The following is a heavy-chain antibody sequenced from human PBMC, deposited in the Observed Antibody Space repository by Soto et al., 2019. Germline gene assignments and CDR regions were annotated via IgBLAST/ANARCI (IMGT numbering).Heavy chain of an antibody. D-gene: IGHD6-13*01. CDR3: ATAYQVPAAGIPDAFDI. J-gene: IGHJ3*02. CDR2: FDPEDGET. Sequence: GASVKVSCKVSGYTLTELSMHWVQQAPGKGLEWMGGFDPEDGETIYAQKFQGRVTMTEDTSTDTAYMELSSLRSEDTAVYYCATAYQVPAAGIPDAFDIWGQGTMVTVSS. V-gene: IGHV1-24*01. CDR1: GYTLTELS.